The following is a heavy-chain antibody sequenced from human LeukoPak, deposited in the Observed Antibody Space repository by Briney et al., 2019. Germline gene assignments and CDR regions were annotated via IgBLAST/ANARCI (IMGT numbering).Heavy chain of an antibody. J-gene: IGHJ4*02. CDR1: GYTFSNYG. V-gene: IGHV1-18*01. Sequence: GASVNVSCKASGYTFSNYGIMWVRQAPGQGLEWMGWISAYTGKTKYIEKYQGRVTMTTDSSTNTAYMEMRRLTLDDTAVYYCARDEGEWESRNYWGQGTQVIVSS. CDR2: ISAYTGKT. CDR3: ARDEGEWESRNY. D-gene: IGHD1-26*01.